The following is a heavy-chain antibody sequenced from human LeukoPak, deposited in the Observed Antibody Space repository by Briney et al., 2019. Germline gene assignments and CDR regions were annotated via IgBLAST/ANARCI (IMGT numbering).Heavy chain of an antibody. J-gene: IGHJ6*03. CDR1: GATISSFA. CDR3: AKGRAQYYYYLDV. V-gene: IGHV1-69*06. Sequence: ASVKVSCKASGATISSFAISWVRQAPGQGLEWMGGIVPIFGTVNKAQNFQGRVTITADKSTNTAYMEVSSLTSEDTAVYDCAKGRAQYYYYLDVWGKGTTVTVSS. CDR2: IVPIFGTV.